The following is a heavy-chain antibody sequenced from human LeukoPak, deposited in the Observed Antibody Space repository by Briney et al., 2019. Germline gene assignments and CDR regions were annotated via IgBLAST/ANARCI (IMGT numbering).Heavy chain of an antibody. CDR3: ARDKLRGSAGNYYYMDV. CDR2: ISYDGSNK. Sequence: GGPLRLSCAASGFTFSSYGMHWVRQAPGKGLEWLAVISYDGSNKYNADSVKGRFTISRDNSKNTLFLQMNSLSADDTAAYYCARDKLRGSAGNYYYMDVWGKGTTVTVSS. CDR1: GFTFSSYG. D-gene: IGHD1-26*01. J-gene: IGHJ6*03. V-gene: IGHV3-30*03.